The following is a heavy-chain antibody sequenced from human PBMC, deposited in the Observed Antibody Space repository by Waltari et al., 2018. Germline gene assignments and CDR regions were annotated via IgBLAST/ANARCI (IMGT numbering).Heavy chain of an antibody. CDR1: GGSISSDY. CDR2: IYSSGST. D-gene: IGHD6-13*01. CDR3: ARGLRQQLVSYYYYYMDV. V-gene: IGHV4-59*01. J-gene: IGHJ6*03. Sequence: QVQLQESGPGLVKPSETLSLTCTVSGGSISSDYWSWIRQPPGKGLEWIGYIYSSGSTNYNPSLKSRVTISVDTSKNQFSLKLSSVTAADTAVYYCARGLRQQLVSYYYYYMDVWGKGTTVTISS.